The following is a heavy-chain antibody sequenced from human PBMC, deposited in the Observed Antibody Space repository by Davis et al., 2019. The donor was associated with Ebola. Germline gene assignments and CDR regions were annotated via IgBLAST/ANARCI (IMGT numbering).Heavy chain of an antibody. Sequence: AASVKVSCKASGCTFSSYAISWVRQAPGQGLEWMGGIIPIFGTANYAQKFQGRVTMTRDTSTSTAYMELRSLRSDDTAVYYCARAGDIVVVVAAFDFDYWGQGTLVTVSS. V-gene: IGHV1-69*05. J-gene: IGHJ4*02. CDR3: ARAGDIVVVVAAFDFDY. CDR2: IIPIFGTA. D-gene: IGHD2-15*01. CDR1: GCTFSSYA.